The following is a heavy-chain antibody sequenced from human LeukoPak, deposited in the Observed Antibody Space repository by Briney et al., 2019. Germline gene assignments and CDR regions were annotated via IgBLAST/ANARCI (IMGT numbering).Heavy chain of an antibody. J-gene: IGHJ4*02. CDR1: GGSISSGGYS. CDR2: IYHSGST. D-gene: IGHD4-17*01. V-gene: IGHV4-30-2*01. Sequence: SETLSLTCAVYGGSISSGGYSWSWIRQPPGKGLEWIGYIYHSGSTYYNPSLKSRVTISVDRSKNQFSLKLSSVTAADTAVYYCARERGPDYGDTPIFDYWGQGTLVTVSS. CDR3: ARERGPDYGDTPIFDY.